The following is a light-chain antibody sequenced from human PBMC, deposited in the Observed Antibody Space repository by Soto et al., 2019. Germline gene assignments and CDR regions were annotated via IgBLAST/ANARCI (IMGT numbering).Light chain of an antibody. J-gene: IGLJ2*01. CDR2: EVS. Sequence: QSALTQPPSASGSPGQSVTISCTGTSSDVGGYNYVSWYQQHPGKAPKLMIYEVSKRPSGVPDRFSGSKSGNTASLTVSGLQADDEADYYCSSYAGSNIPVFGGGTKLTVL. CDR3: SSYAGSNIPV. CDR1: SSDVGGYNY. V-gene: IGLV2-8*01.